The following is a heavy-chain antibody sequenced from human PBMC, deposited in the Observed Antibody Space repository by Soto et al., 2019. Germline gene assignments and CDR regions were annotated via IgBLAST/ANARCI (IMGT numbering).Heavy chain of an antibody. D-gene: IGHD6-13*01. V-gene: IGHV3-33*01. Sequence: QVQLGESGGGGVQPGRSLRLSCAASGFTFSSYGMHWVRRAPGKGLEWGAVIWYDGSNKYYEGSVKGRFTISRDNSKNTLYLQMNSLRAEDTAVSYCARDLLTIAAAGTPAGYWGQGTLVTVSS. J-gene: IGHJ4*02. CDR3: ARDLLTIAAAGTPAGY. CDR1: GFTFSSYG. CDR2: IWYDGSNK.